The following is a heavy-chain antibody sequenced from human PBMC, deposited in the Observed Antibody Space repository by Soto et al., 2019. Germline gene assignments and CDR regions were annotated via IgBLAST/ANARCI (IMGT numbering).Heavy chain of an antibody. V-gene: IGHV1-69*01. CDR1: GGTFSSYA. CDR3: ARDLELVCGGDCYSDWFDP. D-gene: IGHD2-21*02. Sequence: QVQLVQSGAEVKKPGSSVKVSCKASGGTFSSYAISWVRQAPGQGLEWMGGIIPIFGTANYAQRLQGKVTITADESTSTDYMELSSLRSEDTAVYYCARDLELVCGGDCYSDWFDPWGQGTLVTVSS. CDR2: IIPIFGTA. J-gene: IGHJ5*02.